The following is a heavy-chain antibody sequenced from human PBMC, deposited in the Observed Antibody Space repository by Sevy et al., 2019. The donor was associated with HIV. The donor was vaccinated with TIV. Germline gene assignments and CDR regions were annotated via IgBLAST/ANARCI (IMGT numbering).Heavy chain of an antibody. D-gene: IGHD3-22*01. CDR2: IGVNNGKT. J-gene: IGHJ4*02. CDR3: ARDSYYYDMHSSYRPPDY. V-gene: IGHV1-18*01. CDR1: GYNFNTYG. Sequence: ASVKVSYKASGYNFNTYGITWVRQAPGQGLEWVGWIGVNNGKTNYAARLQARISMTADTSTSTVYMELRTLTSDDTAMYFCARDSYYYDMHSSYRPPDYWGQGTLVTVSS.